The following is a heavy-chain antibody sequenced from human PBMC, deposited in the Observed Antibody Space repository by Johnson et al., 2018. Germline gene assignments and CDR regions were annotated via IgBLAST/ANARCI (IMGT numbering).Heavy chain of an antibody. J-gene: IGHJ6*04. Sequence: EVQLLESGGGLVQPGRSLRLSCAASGFTFDDYAMHWVRQAPGKGLEWVSGISWNSGSIGYADSVKGRFTISRDNAKNSLYLQMNSQRAEDTALDYCEKDIGVYYYGSGAGVWGKGTTVTVSS. V-gene: IGHV3-9*01. CDR1: GFTFDDYA. CDR2: ISWNSGSI. CDR3: EKDIGVYYYGSGAGV. D-gene: IGHD3-10*01.